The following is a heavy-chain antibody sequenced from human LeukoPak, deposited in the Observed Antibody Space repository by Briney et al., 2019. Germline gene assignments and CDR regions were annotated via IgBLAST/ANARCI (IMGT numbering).Heavy chain of an antibody. CDR3: ARVVGAENFDY. D-gene: IGHD1-26*01. CDR1: GYTFTGYY. CDR2: INPSGGST. V-gene: IGHV1-46*01. J-gene: IGHJ4*02. Sequence: ASVKVSCKASGYTFTGYYMHWVRQAPGQGLEWMGIINPSGGSTSYAQKFQGRVTMTRDTSTSTVYMELSSLRSEDTAVYYCARVVGAENFDYWGQGTLVTVSS.